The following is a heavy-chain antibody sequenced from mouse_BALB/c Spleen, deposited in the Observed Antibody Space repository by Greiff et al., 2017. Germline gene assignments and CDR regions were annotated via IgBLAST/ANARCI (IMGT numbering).Heavy chain of an antibody. CDR2: IDPANGNT. CDR3: ARFLGGAYAMDY. D-gene: IGHD3-1*01. V-gene: IGHV14-3*02. J-gene: IGHJ4*01. CDR1: GFNIKDNY. Sequence: EVQLQQSGAELVKPGASVKLSCTASGFNIKDNYMHWVKQRPEQGLEWIGRIDPANGNTKYDPKFQGKATITADTSSNTAYLQLSSLTSEDTAVYFCARFLGGAYAMDYWGQGTSVTVSS.